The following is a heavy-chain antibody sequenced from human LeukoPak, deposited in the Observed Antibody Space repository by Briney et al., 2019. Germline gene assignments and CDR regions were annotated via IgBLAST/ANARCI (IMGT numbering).Heavy chain of an antibody. CDR2: INHSGST. CDR1: GGSFSGYY. J-gene: IGHJ5*02. Sequence: ASETLSLTCAVYGGSFSGYYWSWIRQPPGKGLEWIGEINHSGSTNYNPSLKSRVTISVDTSKNQFSLKLSSVTAADTAMYYCARGQYYYGSGSYYTVIARGWFDPWGQGTLVTVSS. CDR3: ARGQYYYGSGSYYTVIARGWFDP. V-gene: IGHV4-34*01. D-gene: IGHD3-10*01.